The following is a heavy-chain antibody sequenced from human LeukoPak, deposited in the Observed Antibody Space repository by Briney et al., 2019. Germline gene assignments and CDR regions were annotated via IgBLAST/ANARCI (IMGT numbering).Heavy chain of an antibody. D-gene: IGHD5-24*01. J-gene: IGHJ4*02. CDR1: GGSITSYF. Sequence: TETLSLTCTVSGGSITSYFWSWIRQPPGKGLEWIGYISYTGSTNYNPSLKSRVTMSVDTSKKQLSLRLTSVTAADTAVYYCARRDDYNQGIDYWGQGALVTVSS. CDR3: ARRDDYNQGIDY. CDR2: ISYTGST. V-gene: IGHV4-59*01.